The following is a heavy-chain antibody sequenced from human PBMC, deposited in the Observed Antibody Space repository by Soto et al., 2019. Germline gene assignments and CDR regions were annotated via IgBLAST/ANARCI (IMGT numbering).Heavy chain of an antibody. Sequence: QVQLQESGPGLVKPSQTLSLTCTVSGGSISSGGYYWSWIRQHPGKGLEWIGYIYYSGSTYYNPSLNSRVTISVDTSKNQFSLKLSSVTAADTAVYYCARGKVYHYYDSSGSNWFDPWGQGTLVTVSS. CDR1: GGSISSGGYY. J-gene: IGHJ5*02. CDR3: ARGKVYHYYDSSGSNWFDP. V-gene: IGHV4-31*03. D-gene: IGHD3-22*01. CDR2: IYYSGST.